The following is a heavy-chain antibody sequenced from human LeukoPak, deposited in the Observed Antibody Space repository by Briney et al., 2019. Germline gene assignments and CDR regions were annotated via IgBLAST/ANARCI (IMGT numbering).Heavy chain of an antibody. V-gene: IGHV4-39*01. D-gene: IGHD1-1*01. CDR1: GGSISTNNFY. CDR2: INHSGST. CDR3: ARNWNDDAFDI. Sequence: PSETLSLTCTVSGGSISTNNFYWAWIRQPPGKGLEWIGEINHSGSTNYNPSLKGRVTISLDTSKNQFSLKLSSVTAADTAVYYCARNWNDDAFDIWGQGTMVTVSS. J-gene: IGHJ3*02.